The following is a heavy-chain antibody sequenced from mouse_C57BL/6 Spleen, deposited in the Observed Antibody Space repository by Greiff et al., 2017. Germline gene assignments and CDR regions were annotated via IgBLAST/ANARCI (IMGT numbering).Heavy chain of an antibody. D-gene: IGHD2-4*01. CDR1: GYTFTSYW. CDR3: ARCYYDYDGGFDY. CDR2: INPSSGYT. Sequence: QVQLQQSGAELAKPGASVKLSCKASGYTFTSYWMHWVKQRPGQGLAWIGYINPSSGYTKYNQKFKDKATLTADKSSSTAYMQLSSLTYEDSAVYYCARCYYDYDGGFDYWGQGTTLTVSS. V-gene: IGHV1-7*01. J-gene: IGHJ2*01.